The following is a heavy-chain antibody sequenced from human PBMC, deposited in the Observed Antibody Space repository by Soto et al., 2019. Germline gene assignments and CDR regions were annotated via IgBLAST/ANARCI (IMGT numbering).Heavy chain of an antibody. CDR1: GYTFTSYY. Sequence: ASVKVSCKASGYTFTSYYMNWVRQAPGQGLEWLGIINAGNGNKKHSQKFQGRVTITRDTSASTAYMELSSLTSEDTAVYYCARGGPPIDYWGQGTLVTVPQ. V-gene: IGHV1-3*01. J-gene: IGHJ4*02. D-gene: IGHD3-10*01. CDR2: INAGNGNK. CDR3: ARGGPPIDY.